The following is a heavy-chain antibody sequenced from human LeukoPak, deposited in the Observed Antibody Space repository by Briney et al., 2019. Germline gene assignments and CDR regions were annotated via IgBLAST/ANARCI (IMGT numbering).Heavy chain of an antibody. D-gene: IGHD3-10*01. CDR1: GYTFTGYY. CDR2: INPNSGGT. V-gene: IGHV1-2*02. J-gene: IGHJ4*02. Sequence: ASVKVSCKASGYTFTGYYIHWVRQAPGQGLEWMGWINPNSGGTNYAQNFQGRVTMTRDTSINTVYMDLSRLRTDDTAVYYCARYGAMVDYYGSGSHDYWGQGTLVTVSS. CDR3: ARYGAMVDYYGSGSHDY.